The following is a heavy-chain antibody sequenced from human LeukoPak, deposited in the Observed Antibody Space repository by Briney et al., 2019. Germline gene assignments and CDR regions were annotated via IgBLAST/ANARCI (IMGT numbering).Heavy chain of an antibody. Sequence: SETLSLTCTVSGGSISSYYWSWIRQPPGKGLEWIGYIYYSGSTNYNPSLKSRVTISVDTSKNQFSLKLSSVTAADTAVYYCARQFCGDYEYYYYYGMDVWGQGTTVTVSS. D-gene: IGHD4-17*01. CDR3: ARQFCGDYEYYYYYGMDV. V-gene: IGHV4-59*08. CDR2: IYYSGST. J-gene: IGHJ6*02. CDR1: GGSISSYY.